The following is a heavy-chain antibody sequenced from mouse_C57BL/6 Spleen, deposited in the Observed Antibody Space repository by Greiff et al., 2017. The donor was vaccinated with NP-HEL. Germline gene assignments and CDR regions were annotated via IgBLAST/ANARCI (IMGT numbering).Heavy chain of an antibody. D-gene: IGHD2-4*01. Sequence: VQLQQSGPELVKPGASVKISCKASGYAFSSSWMNWVKQRPGKGLEWIGRIYPGDGDTNYNGKFKGKATLTADKSSSTAYMQLSSLTSEDSAVYFCARVGGEYDEEYYYAMDYWGQGTSVTVSS. CDR1: GYAFSSSW. J-gene: IGHJ4*01. CDR2: IYPGDGDT. V-gene: IGHV1-82*01. CDR3: ARVGGEYDEEYYYAMDY.